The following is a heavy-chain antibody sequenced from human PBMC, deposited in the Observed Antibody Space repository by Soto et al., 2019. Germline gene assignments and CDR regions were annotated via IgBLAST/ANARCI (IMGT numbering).Heavy chain of an antibody. CDR2: INSDSPET. J-gene: IGHJ4*02. V-gene: IGHV3-11*05. CDR3: VAGGALRGASIPVY. D-gene: IGHD1-20*01. CDR1: GLTFSKYS. Sequence: QVRLVESGGALVKPGGSLRLSCEVSGLTFSKYSINWIRQAPGKGLQWVSFINSDSPETLYADSVRGRFTISRDNAKNSLFLQMDSLRAEDTAVYYCVAGGALRGASIPVYWGQGTLVTVSS.